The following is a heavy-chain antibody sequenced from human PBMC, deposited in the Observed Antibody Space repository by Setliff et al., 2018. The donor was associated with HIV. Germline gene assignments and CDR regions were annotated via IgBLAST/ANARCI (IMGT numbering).Heavy chain of an antibody. CDR3: ARQFSNSFDS. V-gene: IGHV1-2*02. CDR2: ISPYDLSE. CDR1: GYTFIDHF. D-gene: IGHD7-27*01. Sequence: ASVKVSCKASGYTFIDHFIHWVRQAPGRGPEWMGWISPYDLSERTSQKFRGRVTMTRDTSINAAYLDLSGLTSDDTAIYYCARQFSNSFDSWGQGTLVTVPQ. J-gene: IGHJ4*02.